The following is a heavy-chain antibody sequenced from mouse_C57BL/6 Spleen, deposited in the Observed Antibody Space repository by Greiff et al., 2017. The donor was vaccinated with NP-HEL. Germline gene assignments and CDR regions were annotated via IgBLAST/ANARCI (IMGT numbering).Heavy chain of an antibody. CDR2: IYPGDGDT. CDR1: GYAFGSSW. Sequence: QVQLQQSGPELVKPGASVKISCKASGYAFGSSWLNWVKQRPGRGLEWIGRIYPGDGDTTYNGKFKGKATLTADKSSSTAYMQLSSLTSEDSAVYFCAKGDYYGSSPYWGQGTLVTVSA. J-gene: IGHJ3*01. D-gene: IGHD1-1*01. CDR3: AKGDYYGSSPY. V-gene: IGHV1-82*01.